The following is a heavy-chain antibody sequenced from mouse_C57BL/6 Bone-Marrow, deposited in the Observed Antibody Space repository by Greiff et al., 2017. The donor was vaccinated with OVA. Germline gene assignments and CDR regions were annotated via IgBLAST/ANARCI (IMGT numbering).Heavy chain of an antibody. D-gene: IGHD1-1*01. CDR2: IYPGDGDT. CDR3: ATGPPITTVVVSYYFDY. CDR1: GYAFSSYW. V-gene: IGHV1-80*01. Sequence: QVQLQQSGAELVKPGASVKISCKASGYAFSSYWMNWVKQRPGKGLEWIGQIYPGDGDTNYNGKFKGKATLTADKSSSTAYMQLSSLTSEDSAVYFCATGPPITTVVVSYYFDYWGQGTTLTVSS. J-gene: IGHJ2*01.